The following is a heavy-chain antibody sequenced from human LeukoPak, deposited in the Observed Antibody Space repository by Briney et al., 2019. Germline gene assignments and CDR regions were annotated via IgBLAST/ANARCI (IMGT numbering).Heavy chain of an antibody. V-gene: IGHV3-30*18. J-gene: IGHJ3*02. Sequence: GMSLRLSCAGSGGTLSRFGMHWVRQAPGKGLEWVAVISGDGKTYKYADSVKGRVTISRDNSKNTVFLQMNSLRADDTAVYYCAKERGRYSASDIWGQGTMVTVPS. CDR3: AKERGRYSASDI. D-gene: IGHD4-4*01. CDR1: GGTLSRFG. CDR2: ISGDGKTY.